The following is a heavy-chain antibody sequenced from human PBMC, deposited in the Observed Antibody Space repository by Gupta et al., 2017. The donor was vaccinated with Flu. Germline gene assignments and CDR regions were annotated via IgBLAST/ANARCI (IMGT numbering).Heavy chain of an antibody. CDR3: ASDIRDGYNMAFES. J-gene: IGHJ4*02. CDR1: GDSVISDTG. V-gene: IGHV4-4*02. CDR2: IYQGGST. D-gene: IGHD5-24*01. Sequence: VQLQESGPGLVKPSGTLSLTCTVSGDSVISDTGWSWVRQPPGKGLEWIGEIYQGGSTNYSPSLKSRATIAVDKAKNQFSLRLSAVTVADTATDEGASDIRDGYNMAFESWGQGTRVTVAS.